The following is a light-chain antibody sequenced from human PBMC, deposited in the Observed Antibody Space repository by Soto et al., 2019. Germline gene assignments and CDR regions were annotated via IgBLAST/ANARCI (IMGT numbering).Light chain of an antibody. Sequence: EVVMTQSPDTLSVSPGERATLSCRASQSVSSNLAWYQQKLGQAPRLLIYGASTRATGISAKFSGRGSGTEFTLTISRLQSEDFSIYYCQQYNNWPRTFGQGTKVDIK. V-gene: IGKV3-15*01. CDR2: GAS. CDR3: QQYNNWPRT. CDR1: QSVSSN. J-gene: IGKJ1*01.